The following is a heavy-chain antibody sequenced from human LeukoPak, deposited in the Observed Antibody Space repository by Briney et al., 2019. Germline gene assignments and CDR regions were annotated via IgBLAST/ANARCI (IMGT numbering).Heavy chain of an antibody. V-gene: IGHV1-8*01. CDR3: ARGGFGGWRRAYNWFDP. D-gene: IGHD3-10*01. Sequence: GASVKVSCKASGYTFTSYDINWVRQATGQGLEWMGWMNPNSGNTGYAQKFQGRVTMTTDTSTSTAYMELRSLRSDDTAVYYCARGGFGGWRRAYNWFDPWGQGTLVTVSS. CDR2: MNPNSGNT. CDR1: GYTFTSYD. J-gene: IGHJ5*02.